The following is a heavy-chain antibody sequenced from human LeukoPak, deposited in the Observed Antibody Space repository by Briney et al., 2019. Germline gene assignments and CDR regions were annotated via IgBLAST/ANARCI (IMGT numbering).Heavy chain of an antibody. CDR1: GFTFSSYS. D-gene: IGHD3-3*01. Sequence: PGGSLRLSCAASGFTFSSYSMSWVRQVPGKVLEWVSAISGSGGSTYYADSVKGRFSISSDNSTNTLYVQMNSLRAEDTAVYYCAKHAAQYYDFGSATPGGWFDPWGQGTLVTVSS. CDR3: AKHAAQYYDFGSATPGGWFDP. J-gene: IGHJ5*02. V-gene: IGHV3-23*01. CDR2: ISGSGGST.